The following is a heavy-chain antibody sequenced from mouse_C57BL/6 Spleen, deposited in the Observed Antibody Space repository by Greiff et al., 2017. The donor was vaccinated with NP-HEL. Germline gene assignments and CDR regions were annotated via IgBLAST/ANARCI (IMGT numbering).Heavy chain of an antibody. D-gene: IGHD4-1*01. V-gene: IGHV5-4*01. CDR2: ISDGGSYT. CDR1: GFTFSSYA. J-gene: IGHJ4*01. CDR3: ARELGRGAMDY. Sequence: EVKLMESGGGLVKPGGSLKLSCAASGFTFSSYAMSWVRQTPEKRLEWVATISDGGSYTYYPDNVKGRFTISRDNAKNNLYLQMSHLKSEDTAMYYCARELGRGAMDYWGQGTSVTVSS.